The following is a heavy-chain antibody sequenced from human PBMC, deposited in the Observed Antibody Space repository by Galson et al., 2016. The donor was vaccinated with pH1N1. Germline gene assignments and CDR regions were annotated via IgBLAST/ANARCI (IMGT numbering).Heavy chain of an antibody. CDR2: IIPIFNTA. J-gene: IGHJ2*01. Sequence: SVKVSCKASGDTFGSFGINWVRQAPGQGLEWMGGIIPIFNTAKYARNFQGRVTITADESTTTAYMELSSLRSDDTAVYFCAREDYYDTDLSDWYFDLWGRGTLLTVSS. D-gene: IGHD3-22*01. CDR1: GDTFGSFG. CDR3: AREDYYDTDLSDWYFDL. V-gene: IGHV1-69*13.